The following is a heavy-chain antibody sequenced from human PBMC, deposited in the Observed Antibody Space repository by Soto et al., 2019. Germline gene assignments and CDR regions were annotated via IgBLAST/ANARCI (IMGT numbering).Heavy chain of an antibody. V-gene: IGHV4-30-4*01. J-gene: IGHJ5*02. CDR3: ARVIVNYDILTGYTSYNWFDP. CDR1: GGSISSGDYY. CDR2: IYYSGST. Sequence: SETLSLTCTVSGGSISSGDYYWSWIRQPPGKGLEWIGYIYYSGSTYYNPSLKSRVTISVDTSKNQFSLKLSSVTAADTAVYYCARVIVNYDILTGYTSYNWFDPWGQGTLVTVSS. D-gene: IGHD3-9*01.